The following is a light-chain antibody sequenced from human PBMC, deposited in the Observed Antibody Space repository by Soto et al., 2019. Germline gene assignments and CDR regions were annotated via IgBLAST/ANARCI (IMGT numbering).Light chain of an antibody. CDR3: QQYGSSPRT. J-gene: IGKJ2*01. V-gene: IGKV3-20*01. Sequence: EIVLTQSPGTLSLSPGERATLSCRASQCVRSSYLAWYQQKPGQAPRLLIYGASSRATGIPDRFSGSGSGTDFTLTISRLEPEDFAVYYCQQYGSSPRTFGQGTKLEIK. CDR2: GAS. CDR1: QCVRSSY.